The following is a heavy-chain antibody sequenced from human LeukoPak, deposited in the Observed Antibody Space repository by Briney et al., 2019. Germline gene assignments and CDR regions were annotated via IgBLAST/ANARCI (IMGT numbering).Heavy chain of an antibody. J-gene: IGHJ5*02. CDR3: AKSNWFDP. CDR1: GFIFSKRW. Sequence: GGSLRLSCGASGFIFSKRWMNWVRQAPGKGLVWVARINTDGTDTSYADSVKGRFTISRDNAKDTLYLQMNSLRPEDTAAYYCAKSNWFDPWGQGTLVTVSS. CDR2: INTDGTDT. V-gene: IGHV3-74*01.